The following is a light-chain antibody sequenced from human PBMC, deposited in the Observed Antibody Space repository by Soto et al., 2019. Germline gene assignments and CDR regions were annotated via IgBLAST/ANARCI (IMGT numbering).Light chain of an antibody. Sequence: QSVLTQPASVSLSPGQSITISCTGTSSDVGGYIYVSWYQQHPGKAPKLMIYEVSNRPSGVSNRFSGSKSGNTASLTISGLQAEDEADYYCSSYSSSNTLYVFGTGTKVTVL. J-gene: IGLJ1*01. V-gene: IGLV2-14*01. CDR3: SSYSSSNTLYV. CDR2: EVS. CDR1: SSDVGGYIY.